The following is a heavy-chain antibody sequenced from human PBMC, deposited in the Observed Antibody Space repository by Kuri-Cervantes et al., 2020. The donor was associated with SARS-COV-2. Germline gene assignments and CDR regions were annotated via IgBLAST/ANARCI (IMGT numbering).Heavy chain of an antibody. D-gene: IGHD1-26*01. J-gene: IGHJ4*02. V-gene: IGHV1-69*05. CDR3: ARERASGWAGDFDY. CDR2: IIPIFGTA. CDR1: GGTFSSYA. Sequence: SVKVSCKASGGTFSSYAISWVRRAPGQGLEWMGGIIPIFGTANYAQKFRGRVTITTDESTSTAYMELSSLRSEDTAVYYCARERASGWAGDFDYWGQGTLVTVSS.